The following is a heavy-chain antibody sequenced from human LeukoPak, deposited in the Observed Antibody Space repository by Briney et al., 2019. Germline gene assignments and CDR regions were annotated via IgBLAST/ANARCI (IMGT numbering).Heavy chain of an antibody. V-gene: IGHV5-10-1*01. CDR2: IDPSDSYT. CDR3: ARQVDTAQYWFDY. Sequence: GEPLKISCKGSGYSFTSYWISWVRQMPGKGLEWMGRIDPSDSYTNYSPSFQGHVTISADKSISTAYLQWSSLKASDTAMYYCARQVDTAQYWFDYWGQGTLVTVSS. D-gene: IGHD5-18*01. CDR1: GYSFTSYW. J-gene: IGHJ4*02.